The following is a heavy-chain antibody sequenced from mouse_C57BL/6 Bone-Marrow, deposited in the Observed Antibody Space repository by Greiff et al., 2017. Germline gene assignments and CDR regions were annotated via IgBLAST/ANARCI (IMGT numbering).Heavy chain of an antibody. D-gene: IGHD3-2*02. CDR2: IDPSDSYT. J-gene: IGHJ3*01. Sequence: QVQLQQSGAELVKPGASVKLSCKASGYTFTSYWMQWVKQRPGQGLEWIGEIDPSDSYTNYNQKFKGKATLTVDTSSSTAYMQLSSLTSEDSAVYYCARDSSGPAYWGQGTLVTVSA. CDR3: ARDSSGPAY. CDR1: GYTFTSYW. V-gene: IGHV1-50*01.